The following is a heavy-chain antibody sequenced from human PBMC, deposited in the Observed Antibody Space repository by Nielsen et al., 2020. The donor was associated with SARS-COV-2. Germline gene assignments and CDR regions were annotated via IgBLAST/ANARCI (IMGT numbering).Heavy chain of an antibody. CDR3: ARVEGSSWYFEY. J-gene: IGHJ4*02. D-gene: IGHD6-13*01. CDR2: ITSSSSDYT. Sequence: GGSLRLSCAASEFSLSDYYMSWIRQAPGKGLEWVSCITSSSSDYTNYADSVKGRFTISRDNAKNSLSLQMNSLRAEDTAVYYCARVEGSSWYFEYWGQGTLVTVSS. V-gene: IGHV3-11*05. CDR1: EFSLSDYY.